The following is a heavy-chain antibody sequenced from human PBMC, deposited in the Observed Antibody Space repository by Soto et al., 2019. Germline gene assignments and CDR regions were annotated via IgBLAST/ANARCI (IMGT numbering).Heavy chain of an antibody. V-gene: IGHV4-59*08. Sequence: QVQLQESGPGLVKPSETLSLTCTVSGGSISSDYWDWIRQSPGNGLEWIGYIYDSGSTNYNPSLKSRVTISLDTSKNQFSLRLSSVTAADTAVYYCARLSYADYSWYYGLDVWGQGTTVAVSS. J-gene: IGHJ6*02. CDR3: ARLSYADYSWYYGLDV. CDR2: IYDSGST. CDR1: GGSISSDY. D-gene: IGHD4-17*01.